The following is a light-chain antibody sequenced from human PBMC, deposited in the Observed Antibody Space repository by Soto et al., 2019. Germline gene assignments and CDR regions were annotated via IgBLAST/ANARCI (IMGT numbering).Light chain of an antibody. Sequence: PGQRATLSCGASQSVSSYLAWYQQKPGQAPRLLIYDASNRATGIPARFSGSGSGTDFTLTISSLEPEDFAVYYCQQRSNWPPLTFGGGTKVDIK. CDR1: QSVSSY. V-gene: IGKV3-11*01. J-gene: IGKJ4*01. CDR2: DAS. CDR3: QQRSNWPPLT.